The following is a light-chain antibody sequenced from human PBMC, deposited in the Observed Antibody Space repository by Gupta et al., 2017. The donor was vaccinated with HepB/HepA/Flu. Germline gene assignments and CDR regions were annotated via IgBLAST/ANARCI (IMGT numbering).Light chain of an antibody. CDR1: EDINNY. CDR2: AAAAS. V-gene: IGKV1-16*01. J-gene: IGKJ1*01. CDR3: QQKDYSPWP. Sequence: DIKLIQFFSSLSASLGDTCTLTCRAREDINNYFAWFQQKPGKAPKSLIHAAAASSLENGVPSRFSGTACGTEFTLTISGRQPEDFANYYCQQKDYSPWPFGRGTNVEIK.